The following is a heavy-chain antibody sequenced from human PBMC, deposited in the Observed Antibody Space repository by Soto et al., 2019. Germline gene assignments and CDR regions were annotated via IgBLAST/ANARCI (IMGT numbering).Heavy chain of an antibody. V-gene: IGHV2-5*02. CDR2: IYWDDDQ. CDR3: AHAYGGTSWPNHAFDV. CDR1: GFSLSADGVG. D-gene: IGHD2-21*01. Sequence: QITLKESGPTLVKPTQTLTLTCAFSGFSLSADGVGVGWIRQPPGKALEWLALIYWDDDQRYSPSLKTRLTISKDTSKNQVVLTMTNMDPVDTATYYCAHAYGGTSWPNHAFDVWGQGTVVTVSS. J-gene: IGHJ3*01.